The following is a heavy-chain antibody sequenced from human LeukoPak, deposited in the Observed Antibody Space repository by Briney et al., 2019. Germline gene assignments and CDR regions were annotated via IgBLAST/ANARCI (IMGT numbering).Heavy chain of an antibody. D-gene: IGHD3-3*01. J-gene: IGHJ5*02. CDR3: ARGKGILEWLSFNP. CDR2: INHSGST. V-gene: IGHV4-34*01. CDR1: GGSFSGYY. Sequence: PSETLSLTCAVYGGSFSGYYWSWIRQPPGKGLEWIGEINHSGSTNYNPPLKSRVTISVDTSKNQFSLKLSSVTAADTAVYYCARGKGILEWLSFNPWGQGTLVTVSS.